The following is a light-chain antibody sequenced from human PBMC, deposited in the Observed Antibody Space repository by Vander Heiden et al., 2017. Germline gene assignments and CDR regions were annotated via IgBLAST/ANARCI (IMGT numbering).Light chain of an antibody. V-gene: IGLV3-25*02. CDR1: ALPKPY. J-gene: IGLJ2*01. Sequence: SYELTQPPSVSVSPRQTPRITCAGDALPKPYAYWYQQKPGQGPVLVIYKDSERASGIPERFSGPSSGTTVTLTISGVQAEEEADYYCQSADSSGTYGNVVFGGGTKLTVL. CDR2: KDS. CDR3: QSADSSGTYGNVV.